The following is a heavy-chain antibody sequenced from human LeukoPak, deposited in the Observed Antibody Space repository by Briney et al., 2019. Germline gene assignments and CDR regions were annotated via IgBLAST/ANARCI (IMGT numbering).Heavy chain of an antibody. D-gene: IGHD5-12*01. Sequence: GGSLRLSCAASGFTFSDYYMSWIRQAPGKGLEWVSGLYSGGITYYADSVTGRFSIYRDHSTNTLYIQMNSLRDEATAVYYCAREATARLFDYWGQGTLVTVSS. CDR3: AREATARLFDY. CDR2: LYSGGIT. J-gene: IGHJ4*02. V-gene: IGHV3-53*01. CDR1: GFTFSDYY.